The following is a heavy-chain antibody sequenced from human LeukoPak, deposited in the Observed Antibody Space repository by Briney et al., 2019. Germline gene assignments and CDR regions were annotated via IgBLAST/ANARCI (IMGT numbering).Heavy chain of an antibody. D-gene: IGHD2-15*01. Sequence: PSETLSLTCTVSDGSISSYYWSWIRQPPGKGLEWIGYIYYSGSTNYNPSLKSRVTISVDTSKNQFSLKLSSVTAADTAVYYCASRMSDYFDYWGQGTLVTVSS. CDR2: IYYSGST. CDR3: ASRMSDYFDY. V-gene: IGHV4-59*01. J-gene: IGHJ4*02. CDR1: DGSISSYY.